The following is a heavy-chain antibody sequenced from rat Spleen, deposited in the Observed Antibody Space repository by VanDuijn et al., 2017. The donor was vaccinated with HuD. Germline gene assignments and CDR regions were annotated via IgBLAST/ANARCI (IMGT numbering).Heavy chain of an antibody. D-gene: IGHD1-2*01. CDR2: ISYDGGST. CDR3: AKDRDYYSSYGWGFDY. V-gene: IGHV5-20*01. J-gene: IGHJ2*01. Sequence: EVQLVESGGGLVQPGRSMKLSCAASGFTFSDYGMAWVLQAPTKGLEWVASISYDGGSTYYRDSVKGRFTISRDNAKSTLYLQMESLRSEDTATYYCAKDRDYYSSYGWGFDYWGQGVMVTVSS. CDR1: GFTFSDYG.